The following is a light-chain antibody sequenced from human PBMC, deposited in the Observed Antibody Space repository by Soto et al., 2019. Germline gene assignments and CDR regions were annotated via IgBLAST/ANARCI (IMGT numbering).Light chain of an antibody. V-gene: IGKV3-15*01. CDR2: AAS. Sequence: EIVMTQSPATLSVSPGERVTLSCRASQSIGSDLAWYQQKPGQPPRLLIYAASTRATGIPARSSVSGSGTDFTLTISSLQSEDFAVYYCQQYNNWPPITFGQGTRLEIK. J-gene: IGKJ5*01. CDR1: QSIGSD. CDR3: QQYNNWPPIT.